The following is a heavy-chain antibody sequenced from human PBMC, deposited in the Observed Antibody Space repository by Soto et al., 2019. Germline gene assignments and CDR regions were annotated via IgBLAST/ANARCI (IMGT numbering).Heavy chain of an antibody. CDR1: GGTFSSYA. D-gene: IGHD5-12*01. CDR3: ARDDVSSGYDRDYYYYGMDV. V-gene: IGHV1-69*01. Sequence: QVQLVQSGAEVKKPGSSVKVSCKASGGTFSSYAISWVRQAPGQGLEWMGGIIPIFGTANYAQKFRGRVTITADESTSTAYMELSSLRSEDTAVYYCARDDVSSGYDRDYYYYGMDVWGQGTTVTVSS. J-gene: IGHJ6*02. CDR2: IIPIFGTA.